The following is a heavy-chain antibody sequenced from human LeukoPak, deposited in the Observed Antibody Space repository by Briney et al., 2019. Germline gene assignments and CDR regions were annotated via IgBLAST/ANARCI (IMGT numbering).Heavy chain of an antibody. J-gene: IGHJ4*02. CDR2: ISYDGSNK. CDR3: ARVLTATPGNFDY. V-gene: IGHV3-30*03. CDR1: GFTFSSYG. D-gene: IGHD2-15*01. Sequence: PGGSLRLSCAASGFTFSSYGMHWVRQAPGKGLEWVAVISYDGSNKYYADSVKGRFTISRDNAKNTLYLQMNSLRAEDTAVYCCARVLTATPGNFDYWGQGTLVSVSS.